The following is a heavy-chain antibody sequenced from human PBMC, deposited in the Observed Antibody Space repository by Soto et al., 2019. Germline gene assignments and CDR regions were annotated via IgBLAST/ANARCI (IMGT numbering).Heavy chain of an antibody. CDR1: GYALTNYG. CDR3: ATRAPRDPVFFNY. V-gene: IGHV1-18*01. CDR2: ISAYNDNT. D-gene: IGHD3-10*01. J-gene: IGHJ4*02. Sequence: QVQLVQSGAEVKKPGASVKVSCKASGYALTNYGITWVRQAPGQGLEWMGWISAYNDNTNYAQKFQGRVTMTTDTSTSTVYMELMSLRSDDTAVYFCATRAPRDPVFFNYWGQGTLVTVSS.